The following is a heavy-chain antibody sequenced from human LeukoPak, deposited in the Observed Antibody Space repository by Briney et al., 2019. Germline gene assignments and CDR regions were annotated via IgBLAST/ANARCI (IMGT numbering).Heavy chain of an antibody. CDR1: GFSFSSNG. D-gene: IGHD4-11*01. CDR3: ARVSDYSNYFDY. V-gene: IGHV3-33*01. J-gene: IGHJ4*02. Sequence: PGRSLRLSCAASGFSFSSNGMHWVRQAPGKGLDWVAVIWYDGSNKYYADSVKGRFTISRDNSKNTLYLQMNSLRAEDTAVYYCARVSDYSNYFDYWGQGTLVTVSS. CDR2: IWYDGSNK.